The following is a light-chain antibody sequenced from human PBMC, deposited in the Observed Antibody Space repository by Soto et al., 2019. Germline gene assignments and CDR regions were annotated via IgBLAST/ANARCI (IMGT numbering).Light chain of an antibody. V-gene: IGLV1-47*01. Sequence: QSVLTQPPSASGTPGQRVTISCSGSSSNIGSNYVYWYQQLPGTAPKLLIYRNNQRPSGVPDRFSGSKSGTSASLAISGLRSAEEADYYCAAWDDSLSGYAVFGGGTQLTVL. J-gene: IGLJ7*01. CDR3: AAWDDSLSGYAV. CDR2: RNN. CDR1: SSNIGSNY.